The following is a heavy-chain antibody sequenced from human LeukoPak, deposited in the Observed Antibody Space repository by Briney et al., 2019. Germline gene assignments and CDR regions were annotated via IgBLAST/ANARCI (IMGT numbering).Heavy chain of an antibody. D-gene: IGHD3-22*01. V-gene: IGHV4-38-2*02. CDR3: ARRSGGYYF. CDR1: GYSISSVYY. J-gene: IGHJ4*02. CDR2: IYHSGST. Sequence: SETLSLTCIVSGYSISSVYYWGWIRQPPGKGLEWIGSIYHSGSTYYNPSLKSRVTISVDTSKNQFSLKLSSVTAADTAVYYCARRSGGYYFWGQGTLVTVSS.